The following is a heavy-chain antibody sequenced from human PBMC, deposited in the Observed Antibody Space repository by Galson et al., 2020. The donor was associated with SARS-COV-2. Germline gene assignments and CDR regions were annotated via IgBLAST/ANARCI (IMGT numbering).Heavy chain of an antibody. CDR2: INPNSGGT. J-gene: IGHJ6*02. D-gene: IGHD1-26*01. Sequence: ASVKVSCKASVYTFTGYYMHWVRQAPGQGLEWMGWINPNSGGTNYAQKFQGRVTMTRDTSISTAYMELSRLRSDDTAVYYCARVGATLYYYYYGMDVWGQGTTVTVSS. V-gene: IGHV1-2*02. CDR3: ARVGATLYYYYYGMDV. CDR1: VYTFTGYY.